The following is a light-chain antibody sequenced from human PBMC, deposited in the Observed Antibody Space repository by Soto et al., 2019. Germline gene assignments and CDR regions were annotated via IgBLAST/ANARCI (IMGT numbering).Light chain of an antibody. Sequence: EIVLTHSPGTLSFSPVEIATLSFSASQSVSSSYLAWYQQKPGQAPRLLIYGASSRATGIPDRFSGSGSGTDLTLTISRLEPEDFAVYYCKQYGSSPYFGQGTRLEIK. J-gene: IGKJ5*01. V-gene: IGKV3-20*01. CDR2: GAS. CDR3: KQYGSSPY. CDR1: QSVSSSY.